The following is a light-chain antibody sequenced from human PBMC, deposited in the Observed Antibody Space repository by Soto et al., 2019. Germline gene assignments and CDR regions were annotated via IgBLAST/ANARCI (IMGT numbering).Light chain of an antibody. J-gene: IGLJ2*01. V-gene: IGLV1-40*01. Sequence: QAVVTQPPSVTGAPGQRVTISCTGSHSDIGAGYGVHWYQQFPHSAPKLLIYDTTNRPSGVPDRFSGSRSGTSASLAITGLQAEDEPDYYCQSFDSSRIGLLFGGGTKVTVL. CDR3: QSFDSSRIGLL. CDR2: DTT. CDR1: HSDIGAGYG.